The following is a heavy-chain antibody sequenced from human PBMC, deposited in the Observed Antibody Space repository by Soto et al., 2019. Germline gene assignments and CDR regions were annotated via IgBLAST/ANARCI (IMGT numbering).Heavy chain of an antibody. V-gene: IGHV3-30*03. CDR2: ISYDGSNK. J-gene: IGHJ4*02. Sequence: QVQLVESGGGVVQPGRSLRLSCAASGFTFSHYGIHWGRPAPGKGLEWLAVISYDGSNKHYADSVKGRFTVSRDNSKNTLYLQMNSLRAEDTAVYFCARYSGKYQGPIDYWGQGTLVTVSS. D-gene: IGHD1-26*01. CDR1: GFTFSHYG. CDR3: ARYSGKYQGPIDY.